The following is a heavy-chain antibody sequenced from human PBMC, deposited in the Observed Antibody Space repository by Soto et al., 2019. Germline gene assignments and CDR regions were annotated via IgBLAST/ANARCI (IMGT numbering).Heavy chain of an antibody. CDR3: ARDRGIFGVGDYYYYMDV. CDR1: GFNFSTYS. Sequence: EVQLVESGGGLVKPGGSLRLSCAASGFNFSTYSMNWVRQAPGKGLEWVSSITSSSTYIYYSDSVKGRFTLSRDNAKNSLYLQMNSLRAEDTAVYYCARDRGIFGVGDYYYYMDVWGKGTTVTVSS. CDR2: ITSSSTYI. J-gene: IGHJ6*03. D-gene: IGHD3-3*01. V-gene: IGHV3-21*01.